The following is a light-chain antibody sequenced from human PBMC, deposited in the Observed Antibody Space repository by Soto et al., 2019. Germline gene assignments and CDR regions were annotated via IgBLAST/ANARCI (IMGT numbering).Light chain of an antibody. CDR3: QQRSNWIT. CDR2: DAS. CDR1: QSVSSY. Sequence: PGERATLSCRASQSVSSYLAWYQQKPGQAPRLLIYDASNRATGIPARFSGSGSGTDFTLTISSLEPEDFAVYYCQQRSNWITFGQGTRLEIK. J-gene: IGKJ5*01. V-gene: IGKV3-11*01.